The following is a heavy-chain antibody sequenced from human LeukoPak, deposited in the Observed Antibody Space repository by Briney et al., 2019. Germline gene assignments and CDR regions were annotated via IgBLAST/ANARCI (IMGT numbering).Heavy chain of an antibody. CDR1: AYTLTGYY. Sequence: ASVTVSFKSSAYTLTGYYMHWVRQAPGQGLAWIGVINLSAGTTNYAQKFQGRVTMTRDMSTSTVYMELSSLTSEDTAVYYCAREMGVGSTMGYFYYWGQGTLVTVSS. CDR2: INLSAGTT. J-gene: IGHJ4*02. CDR3: AREMGVGSTMGYFYY. D-gene: IGHD1-26*01. V-gene: IGHV1-46*01.